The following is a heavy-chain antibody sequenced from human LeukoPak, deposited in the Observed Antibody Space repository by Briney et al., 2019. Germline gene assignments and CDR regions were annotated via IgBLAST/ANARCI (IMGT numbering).Heavy chain of an antibody. CDR1: GFTFSNYA. CDR3: AKVDGDSSSLDY. V-gene: IGHV3-23*01. J-gene: IGHJ4*02. Sequence: PGGSLRLSCAAAGFTFSNYAMTWVRQAPGMGLEWVSGISGSGGSTYYADSVKGRFTISRDNSKNTLYLQMYSLRAEDTAVYYCAKVDGDSSSLDYWGQGTLVTVSS. D-gene: IGHD4-17*01. CDR2: ISGSGGST.